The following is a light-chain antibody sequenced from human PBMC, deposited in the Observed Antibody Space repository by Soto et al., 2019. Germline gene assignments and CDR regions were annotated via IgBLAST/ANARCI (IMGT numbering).Light chain of an antibody. CDR3: SSYTSSSTPFV. CDR1: SSDVGGYNY. Sequence: QSVLTQPASLSGSPGQSITISCTGTSSDVGGYNYVSWYQQHPGKAPKLMIYEVSNRPSGVSNRFSGSKSGSTASLTISGLQAEDEADYYCSSYTSSSTPFVFGTGTKVTVL. V-gene: IGLV2-14*01. CDR2: EVS. J-gene: IGLJ1*01.